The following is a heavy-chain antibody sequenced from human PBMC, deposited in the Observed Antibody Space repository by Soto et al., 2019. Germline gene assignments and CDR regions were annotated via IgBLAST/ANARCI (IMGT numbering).Heavy chain of an antibody. J-gene: IGHJ4*01. V-gene: IGHV3-66*01. D-gene: IGHD2-8*02. CDR3: ARVRVNGCGWERNYNVLAL. Sequence: GGSLRLSCAASGFTVSSNYMSWVRQAPGKGLEWVSIIYTGGRIYYADSVKGRFTISRDSSKNTLYLQMNSLRAEDSAVYYCARVRVNGCGWERNYNVLALCGQGTSVTVSS. CDR1: GFTVSSNY. CDR2: IYTGGRI.